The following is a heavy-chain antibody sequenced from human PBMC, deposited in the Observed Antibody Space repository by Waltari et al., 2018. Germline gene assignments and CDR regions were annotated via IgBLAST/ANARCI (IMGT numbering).Heavy chain of an antibody. Sequence: QVQLQQWGAGLLKPSETLSLTCAVYGGSFSGYYWSWIRQPPGKGLEWIGEINYSGSTNYNPSLKSRVTISVDTSKNQFSLKLSSVTAADTAVYYCARGATWGAGSYYFDYWGQGTLVTVSS. V-gene: IGHV4-34*01. CDR1: GGSFSGYY. J-gene: IGHJ4*02. CDR3: ARGATWGAGSYYFDY. CDR2: INYSGST. D-gene: IGHD1-26*01.